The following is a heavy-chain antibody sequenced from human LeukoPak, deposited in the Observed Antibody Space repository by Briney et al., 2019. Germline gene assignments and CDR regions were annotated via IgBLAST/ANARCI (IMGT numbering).Heavy chain of an antibody. CDR2: IKEDGSEK. Sequence: GGSLRLSCAASGFTFSSYWMSWVRQAPGKGLEWVANIKEDGSEKYYVDSVKGRFTISRDNAKNSLFLQMNSLRAEDTAVYYCARDLQQLVRYNWFDPWGQGTLVTVFS. J-gene: IGHJ5*02. CDR3: ARDLQQLVRYNWFDP. V-gene: IGHV3-7*01. D-gene: IGHD6-13*01. CDR1: GFTFSSYW.